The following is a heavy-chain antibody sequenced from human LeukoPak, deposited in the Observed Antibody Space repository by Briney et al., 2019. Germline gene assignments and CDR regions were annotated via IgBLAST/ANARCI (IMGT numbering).Heavy chain of an antibody. CDR3: AQYSSSCFFDY. CDR2: IYWDDDK. D-gene: IGHD6-13*01. V-gene: IGHV2-5*02. CDR1: GFSLSTSGVG. Sequence: SGPTLVNPTQTLTLTCTSSGFSLSTSGVGVGWIRQPPGKALEWLALIYWDDDKRYSPSLKSRLTITKDTSKNQVVLTMTNMDPVDTATYCCAQYSSSCFFDYWGQGTLVTVSS. J-gene: IGHJ4*02.